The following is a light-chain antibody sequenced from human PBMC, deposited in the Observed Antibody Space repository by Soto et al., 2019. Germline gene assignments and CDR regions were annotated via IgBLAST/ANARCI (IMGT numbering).Light chain of an antibody. CDR1: ERIYSAY. J-gene: IGKJ3*01. V-gene: IGKV3-20*01. Sequence: EVVLPQSPGTLSLSRGERATVSCRASERIYSAYLGWYQQKPGQAPRLLIYGTSSRATGIPDRFSGSGSGTDFTLTISRLEPEDFAVYYCQQFGSSPFTFGPGTKVDIK. CDR2: GTS. CDR3: QQFGSSPFT.